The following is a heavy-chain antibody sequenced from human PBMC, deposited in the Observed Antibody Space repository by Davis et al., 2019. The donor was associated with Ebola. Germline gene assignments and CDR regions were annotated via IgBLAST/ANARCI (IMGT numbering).Heavy chain of an antibody. Sequence: GGSLRLSCAASGFTFSYYSMNWVRQAPGKGLEWLSYISDTSRTIYYADSVQGRFTISRDNAKNSLYLQMNSLRDEDTAVYYCASQDATFFGMDGWGQGTTVSVSS. V-gene: IGHV3-48*02. D-gene: IGHD3-16*01. CDR3: ASQDATFFGMDG. CDR2: ISDTSRTI. CDR1: GFTFSYYS. J-gene: IGHJ6*02.